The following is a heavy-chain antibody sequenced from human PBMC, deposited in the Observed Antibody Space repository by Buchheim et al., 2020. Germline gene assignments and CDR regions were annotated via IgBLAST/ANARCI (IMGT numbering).Heavy chain of an antibody. Sequence: EVQLVQSGAEVKKPGESLRISCKGSGYSFTNYWITWVRQMPGKGLEWMGRIDPSDSYTNYSPSFQGHVTIAADKSISTAYLQWSSLKASDTAMYYCARHVPPFSDSSGYSRFDYWGQGTL. V-gene: IGHV5-10-1*01. CDR2: IDPSDSYT. CDR1: GYSFTNYW. CDR3: ARHVPPFSDSSGYSRFDY. D-gene: IGHD3-22*01. J-gene: IGHJ4*02.